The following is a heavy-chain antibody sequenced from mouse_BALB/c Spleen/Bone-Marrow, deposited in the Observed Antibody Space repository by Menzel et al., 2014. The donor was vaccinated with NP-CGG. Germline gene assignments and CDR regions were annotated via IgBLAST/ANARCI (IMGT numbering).Heavy chain of an antibody. V-gene: IGHV1-54*01. CDR1: GYAFTNYL. D-gene: IGHD4-1*01. CDR2: INPGSGGT. J-gene: IGHJ2*01. Sequence: VQLQESGAELVRPGTSVKVSCKASGYAFTNYLMEWVKQRPGQGLEWIGVINPGSGGTNYNEKFKGKATLTADKSSSTAYMQLSSLTSDDSAVYFCARSGGTGYWGQGTTLTVPS. CDR3: ARSGGTGY.